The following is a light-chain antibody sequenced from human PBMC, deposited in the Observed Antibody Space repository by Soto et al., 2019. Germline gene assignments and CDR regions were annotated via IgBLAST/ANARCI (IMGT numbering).Light chain of an antibody. V-gene: IGKV3-20*01. CDR2: GAS. CDR1: QSVSSN. J-gene: IGKJ5*01. Sequence: EIVLTQSPGTLSLSPGERATLSCRASQSVSSNLAWYQQKPGLAPRLLIYGASARATGVSVRFSGSGSGTEFTLTISRLEPEDSAVYYCQQYGSSRPITFGQGTRLEIK. CDR3: QQYGSSRPIT.